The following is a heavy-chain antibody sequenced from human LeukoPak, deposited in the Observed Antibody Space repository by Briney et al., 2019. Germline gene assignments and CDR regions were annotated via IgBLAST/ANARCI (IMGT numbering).Heavy chain of an antibody. CDR1: GYTFTSYG. J-gene: IGHJ4*02. CDR2: ISAYNGNT. V-gene: IGHV1-18*01. CDR3: ARTGGSGWPTPHYFDY. D-gene: IGHD6-19*01. Sequence: GASVKVSCTASGYTFTSYGISWVRQAPGQGLEWMGWISAYNGNTNYAQKLQGRVTMTTDTSTSTAYMELRSLRSDDTAVYYCARTGGSGWPTPHYFDYWGQGTLVTVSS.